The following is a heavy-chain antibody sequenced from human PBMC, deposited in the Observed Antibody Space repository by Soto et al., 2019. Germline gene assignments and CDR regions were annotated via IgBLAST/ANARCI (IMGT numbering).Heavy chain of an antibody. CDR1: GYTFTSYG. J-gene: IGHJ6*02. V-gene: IGHV1-18*04. CDR3: ARDTRDSGYDYWGGYYYYYGREV. CDR2: ISAYNGNT. D-gene: IGHD5-12*01. Sequence: ASVKVSCKASGYTFTSYGISWVRQAPGQGLEWMGWISAYNGNTNYAQKLQGRVTMTTDTSTSTAYVELRSLRSDDTAVYYCARDTRDSGYDYWGGYYYYYGREVLGQWSTVTVSS.